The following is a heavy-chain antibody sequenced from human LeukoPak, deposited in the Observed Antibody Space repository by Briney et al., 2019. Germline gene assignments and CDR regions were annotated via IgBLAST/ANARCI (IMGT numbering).Heavy chain of an antibody. V-gene: IGHV1-2*02. D-gene: IGHD3-10*01. CDR2: INTDSCGT. CDR1: GYSFNTYY. CDR3: SRHVVTLVRGVNNRKEDWFDP. J-gene: IGHJ5*02. Sequence: ASVKVSCKASGYSFNTYYMNWVRQAPGQGLEWLGWINTDSCGTNYAQKFLGRVTMTRDKANSTAYLELSGLRSDDTAVYYCSRHVVTLVRGVNNRKEDWFDPWGQGTLVSVSS.